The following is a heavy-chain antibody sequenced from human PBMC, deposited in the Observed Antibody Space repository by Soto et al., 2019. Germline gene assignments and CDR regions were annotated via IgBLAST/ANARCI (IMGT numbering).Heavy chain of an antibody. CDR2: LVPVFGTA. D-gene: IGHD3-10*01. CDR3: ARSPGVFDY. Sequence: SVKVSCKASGGTFSSLAISWVRQAPGQGLEWMGGLVPVFGTANYAQKFQGRVTITADTSTSTSYMELGSLRSEDTAVYYCARSPGVFDYWGQGTLVTVSS. CDR1: GGTFSSLA. J-gene: IGHJ4*02. V-gene: IGHV1-69*06.